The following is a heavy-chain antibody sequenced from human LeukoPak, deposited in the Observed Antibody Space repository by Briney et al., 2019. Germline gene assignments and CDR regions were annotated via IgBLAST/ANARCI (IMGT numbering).Heavy chain of an antibody. Sequence: AATVRISCEASGYTFTEYYIHWVRQTPGQGLEWMGWINPKTGSTNYPQKSQSRVTMTRDTSISTTNMELSRLRSDDTAVDFCARDLDGAFDIWGQGTMVTVSS. V-gene: IGHV1-2*02. CDR2: INPKTGST. D-gene: IGHD1-1*01. CDR1: GYTFTEYY. CDR3: ARDLDGAFDI. J-gene: IGHJ3*02.